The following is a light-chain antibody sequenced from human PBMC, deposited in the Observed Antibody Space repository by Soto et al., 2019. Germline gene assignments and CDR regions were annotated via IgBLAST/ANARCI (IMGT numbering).Light chain of an antibody. V-gene: IGKV3-11*01. CDR3: QQRTNSPPWT. Sequence: EIVLTQSPATLSLSPGEGASLSCRASQNIGTYLAWYQQRPGQVPRLLIYGVSKRAPAIPPRFSDSGSGTDFTLSVSGLETEDFATYYCQQRTNSPPWTFGQGTRVELK. J-gene: IGKJ1*01. CDR2: GVS. CDR1: QNIGTY.